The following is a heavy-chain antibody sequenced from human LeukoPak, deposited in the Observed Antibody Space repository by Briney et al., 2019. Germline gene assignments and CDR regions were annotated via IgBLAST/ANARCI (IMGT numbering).Heavy chain of an antibody. CDR3: AKVARLAYCGGDCSSELDY. CDR1: GFTFSSYA. Sequence: PGGSLRLSCAASGFTFSSYAMSWVRQAPGKGLEWVSAISGSGGSTYYADSVKGRFTISRDNSKNTLYLQMNSLRAEDTAVYYCAKVARLAYCGGDCSSELDYWGQGTLVTVSS. D-gene: IGHD2-21*02. CDR2: ISGSGGST. J-gene: IGHJ4*02. V-gene: IGHV3-23*01.